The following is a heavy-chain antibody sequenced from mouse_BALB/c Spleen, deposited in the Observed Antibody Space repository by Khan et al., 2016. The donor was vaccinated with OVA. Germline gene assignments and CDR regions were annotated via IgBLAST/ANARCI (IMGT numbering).Heavy chain of an antibody. CDR2: ISYSGST. D-gene: IGHD1-1*01. Sequence: EVQLVESGPGLVKPSQSLSLTCTVTGYSITSGSGWNWIRQPPGNKLEWMGYISYSGSTNYNPSLKSRISITRDTSKNQFFLQLNPVTTEDTATYYCARTVRIKYWGQGTTLTVSS. V-gene: IGHV3-2*02. J-gene: IGHJ2*01. CDR3: ARTVRIKY. CDR1: GYSITSGSG.